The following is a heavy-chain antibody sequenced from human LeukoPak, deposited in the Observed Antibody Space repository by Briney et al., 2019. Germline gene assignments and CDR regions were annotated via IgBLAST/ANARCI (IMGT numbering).Heavy chain of an antibody. CDR3: ARGASYGDYGDDAFDI. CDR2: INPNSGGT. CDR1: GYTFTGYY. Sequence: ASVKVSCKASGYTFTGYYMHWVRQAPGQGLEWMGWINPNSGGTNYAQKFQGRVTMTRDTSISTAYMELSSLRSEDTAVYYCARGASYGDYGDDAFDIWGQGTMVTVSS. V-gene: IGHV1-2*02. J-gene: IGHJ3*02. D-gene: IGHD4-17*01.